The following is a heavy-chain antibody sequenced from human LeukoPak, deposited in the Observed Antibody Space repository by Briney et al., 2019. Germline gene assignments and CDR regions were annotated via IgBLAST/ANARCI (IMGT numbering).Heavy chain of an antibody. V-gene: IGHV5-10-1*01. D-gene: IGHD5-18*01. Sequence: YSPSFQGHVTISADKSIATVYLQWSSLKASDTAMYYCARARVDTAMAGFDYWGQGTLVTVSS. J-gene: IGHJ4*02. CDR3: ARARVDTAMAGFDY.